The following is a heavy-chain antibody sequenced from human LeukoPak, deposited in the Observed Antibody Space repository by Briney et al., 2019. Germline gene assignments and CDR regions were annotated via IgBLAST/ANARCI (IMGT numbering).Heavy chain of an antibody. Sequence: PSETLSLTCTVSGDSISSSSYYWGWIRQPPGKGLEWIGSIFYSGSTYYNPSLMSRVTISVDTSKNQFSLKLSSVTAADTAVYYCARRATVTSHYFDYWGQGTLVTVSS. J-gene: IGHJ4*02. V-gene: IGHV4-39*01. CDR2: IFYSGST. D-gene: IGHD4-17*01. CDR3: ARRATVTSHYFDY. CDR1: GDSISSSSYY.